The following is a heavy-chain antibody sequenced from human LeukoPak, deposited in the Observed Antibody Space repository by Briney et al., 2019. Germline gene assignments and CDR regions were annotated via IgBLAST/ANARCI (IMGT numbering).Heavy chain of an antibody. CDR3: ARVDGSPDY. J-gene: IGHJ4*02. CDR1: GYTFTSLD. CDR2: INPNSGHR. V-gene: IGHV1-8*01. D-gene: IGHD2-15*01. Sequence: ASVKVSCKASGYTFTSLDINWVRQATGQGLEWMGWINPNSGHRGYAQQFQGRVTITRDTSISTAYMELTSLRSDDTAVYYCARVDGSPDYWGQGTLVTVSS.